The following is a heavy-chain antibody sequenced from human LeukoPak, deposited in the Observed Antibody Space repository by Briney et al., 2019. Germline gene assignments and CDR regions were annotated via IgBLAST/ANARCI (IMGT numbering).Heavy chain of an antibody. Sequence: GGSLTLSCAASGFTFSSYEMNWVRQAPGKGLEWVSYINSSGSTIYYAYSKSRLFTISRDNATNALYLQMNSLRAEDTAVYYCARCPYSSGSLIDYWRQGTLVTVSS. CDR3: ARCPYSSGSLIDY. V-gene: IGHV3-48*03. CDR1: GFTFSSYE. CDR2: INSSGSTI. J-gene: IGHJ4*02. D-gene: IGHD6-19*01.